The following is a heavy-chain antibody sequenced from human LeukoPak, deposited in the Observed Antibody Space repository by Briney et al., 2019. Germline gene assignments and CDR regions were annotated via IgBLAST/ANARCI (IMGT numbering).Heavy chain of an antibody. Sequence: SETLSLTCTVSGGSISTYYWNWIRQPPGKGLEWIGRIYTSGSTNYNPPVKSRVTISVDTSKNQFSLQLRSVTAADTAVYYCATLGQHLPYYYYYYMDVWGKGTTVTISS. CDR1: GGSISTYY. CDR3: ATLGQHLPYYYYYYMDV. CDR2: IYTSGST. D-gene: IGHD6-13*01. V-gene: IGHV4-4*07. J-gene: IGHJ6*03.